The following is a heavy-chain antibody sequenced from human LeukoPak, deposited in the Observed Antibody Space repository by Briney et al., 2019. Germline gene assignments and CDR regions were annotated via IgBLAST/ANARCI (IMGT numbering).Heavy chain of an antibody. CDR3: ARDMTTATTCYLQH. Sequence: GGSLRLSCAASGFTFSDYSMNWVRQAPGKGLEWVSSISSRSTYRYYAGSVKGRFTISRDNAKSSLCLQMNSLRAEDTAVYYCARDMTTATTCYLQHWGQGTLVTVSS. CDR1: GFTFSDYS. V-gene: IGHV3-21*06. CDR2: ISSRSTYR. J-gene: IGHJ1*01. D-gene: IGHD4-17*01.